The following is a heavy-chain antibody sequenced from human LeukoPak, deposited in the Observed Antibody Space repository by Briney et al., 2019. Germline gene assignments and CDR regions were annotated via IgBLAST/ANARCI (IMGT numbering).Heavy chain of an antibody. V-gene: IGHV4-39*02. CDR1: GGSISSSNHY. J-gene: IGHJ4*02. CDR2: ISYSGRT. CDR3: ARLVGVTDYFDY. D-gene: IGHD1-26*01. Sequence: SETLSLTCTVSGGSISSSNHYWGWIRQSPGTGLEWIGSISYSGRTHYNPSLKSRVSISVDTSNNHFSLKLASVTAADTSVFYCARLVGVTDYFDYWGQGTLVTVSS.